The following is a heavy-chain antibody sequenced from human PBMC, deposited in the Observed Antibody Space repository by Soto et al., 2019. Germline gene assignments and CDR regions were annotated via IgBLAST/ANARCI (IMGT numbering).Heavy chain of an antibody. D-gene: IGHD1-26*01. V-gene: IGHV3-72*01. Sequence: GGSLRLSCAASGFTFSDHYMDWVRQAPGKGLEWVGRTRNKANSYTTEYAASVKGRFTISRDDSKNSLYLQMNSLKTEDTAVYYCARVSGSPTGWFDPWGQGTLVTVSS. J-gene: IGHJ5*02. CDR3: ARVSGSPTGWFDP. CDR1: GFTFSDHY. CDR2: TRNKANSYTT.